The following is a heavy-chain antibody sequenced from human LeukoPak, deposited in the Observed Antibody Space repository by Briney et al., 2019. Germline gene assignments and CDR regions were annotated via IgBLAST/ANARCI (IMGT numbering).Heavy chain of an antibody. CDR3: ASRVW. CDR1: TFTVSGDY. CDR2: IYTGGAT. V-gene: IGHV3-53*01. Sequence: GGSLRLFCGASTFTVSGDYMSWVRHAPGKGLEWVSLIYTGGATYYAASVKGRFTISRYNSKKILFVQMNSVTAEDTAVYYCASRVWWGQGTLATVSS. J-gene: IGHJ4*02.